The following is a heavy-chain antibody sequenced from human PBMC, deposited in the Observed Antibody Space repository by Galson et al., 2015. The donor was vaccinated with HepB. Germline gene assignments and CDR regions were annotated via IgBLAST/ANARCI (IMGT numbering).Heavy chain of an antibody. J-gene: IGHJ6*03. CDR2: IDWDDAK. CDR1: GFSLSTSGMC. CDR3: ARTQATYYGSGTDYYNYCMDV. D-gene: IGHD3-10*01. V-gene: IGHV2-70*01. Sequence: PALVKPTQTLTLTCTFSGFSLSTSGMCVSWIRQPPGKALEWLAVIDWDDAKYYSTSLKTRLTISRDTSKNQVVLTMAKMDPVDTATYYCARTQATYYGSGTDYYNYCMDVWGKGTTVTVSS.